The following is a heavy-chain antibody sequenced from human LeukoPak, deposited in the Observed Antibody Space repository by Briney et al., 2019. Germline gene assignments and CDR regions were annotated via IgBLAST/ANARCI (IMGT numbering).Heavy chain of an antibody. CDR2: IWYDGSNK. CDR1: GFTFSSYG. V-gene: IGHV3-33*01. J-gene: IGHJ4*02. D-gene: IGHD3-22*01. Sequence: GGSLRLSCAASGFTFSSYGMHWVRQAPGKGLEWVAVIWYDGSNKYYADSVKGRFTISRDNSKNTLNLQMNRLRAEDTAVYYCARIDGSYYYDSSGYSDYWGQGTLVTVSS. CDR3: ARIDGSYYYDSSGYSDY.